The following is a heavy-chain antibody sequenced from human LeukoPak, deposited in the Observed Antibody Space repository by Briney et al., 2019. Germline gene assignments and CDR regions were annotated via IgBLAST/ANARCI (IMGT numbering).Heavy chain of an antibody. CDR3: ARYCSSITCQTGQIDY. CDR2: ISGSGGST. Sequence: GGSLRLSCAASGFTFSSYAMSWVRQAPGKGLEWVSAISGSGGSTYYADSVKGRFTISRDNSKNTLYLQMNSLRAEDTAVYYCARYCSSITCQTGQIDYWGQGTLVTVSS. V-gene: IGHV3-23*01. CDR1: GFTFSSYA. J-gene: IGHJ4*02. D-gene: IGHD2-2*01.